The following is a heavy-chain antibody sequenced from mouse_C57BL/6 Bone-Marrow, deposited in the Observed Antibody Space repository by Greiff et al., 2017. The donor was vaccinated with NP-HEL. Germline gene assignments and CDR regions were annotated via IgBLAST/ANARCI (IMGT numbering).Heavy chain of an antibody. CDR2: IDPSDSYT. CDR1: GYTFTSYW. Sequence: QVQLQQSGAELVMPGASVKLSCKASGYTFTSYWMHWVKQRPGQGLEWIGEIDPSDSYTNYNQKFKGKSTLTVDKSSSTAYMQLSSLTSEDSAVYYCARYGSSRAWYAYWGQGTVVTVSA. V-gene: IGHV1-69*01. CDR3: ARYGSSRAWYAY. J-gene: IGHJ3*01. D-gene: IGHD1-1*01.